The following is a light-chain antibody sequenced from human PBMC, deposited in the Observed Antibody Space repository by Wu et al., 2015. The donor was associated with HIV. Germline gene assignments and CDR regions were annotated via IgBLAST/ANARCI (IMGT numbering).Light chain of an antibody. Sequence: EIVLTQSPATLSLSPGERATLSCRTSQSIASSFLAWYQQRPGQAPRLLIYGASNRATGIPDRFSARGSGTDFTLTISRLEPEDFAVYYCQQYGSPPITFGQGTRLEIK. V-gene: IGKV3-20*01. CDR1: QSIASSF. J-gene: IGKJ5*01. CDR2: GAS. CDR3: QQYGSPPIT.